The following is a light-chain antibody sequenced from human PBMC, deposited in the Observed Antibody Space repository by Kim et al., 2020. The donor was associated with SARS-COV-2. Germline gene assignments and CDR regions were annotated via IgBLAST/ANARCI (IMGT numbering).Light chain of an antibody. V-gene: IGLV6-57*02. Sequence: KTVTISCTGSSGSIASNYVQWYQQRPGSAPTTVIYEDNQSPSGVPDRFSGSIDSSSNSASLTISGLKTEDEADYYCQSYDSSNYWVFGGGTKLTVL. CDR1: SGSIASNY. CDR3: QSYDSSNYWV. CDR2: EDN. J-gene: IGLJ3*02.